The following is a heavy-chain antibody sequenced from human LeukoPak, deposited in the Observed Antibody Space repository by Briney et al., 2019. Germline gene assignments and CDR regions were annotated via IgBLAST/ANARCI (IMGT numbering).Heavy chain of an antibody. J-gene: IGHJ4*02. Sequence: GGSLRLSCAASGFTFSSYSMNWVRQAPGKGLEWVSSISSSSSYIYYADSVKGRFTISRDNAKNSLYLQMNSLRAEDTAVYYCARDRGIAAAPLGYWGQGTLVTVSS. V-gene: IGHV3-21*01. CDR2: ISSSSSYI. CDR3: ARDRGIAAAPLGY. D-gene: IGHD6-13*01. CDR1: GFTFSSYS.